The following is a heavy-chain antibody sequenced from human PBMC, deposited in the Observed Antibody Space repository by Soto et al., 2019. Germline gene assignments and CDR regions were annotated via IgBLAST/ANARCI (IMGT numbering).Heavy chain of an antibody. CDR3: ARGGPGYCSGGSCLSYYYYYGMDV. J-gene: IGHJ6*02. CDR1: GGSFSGYY. V-gene: IGHV4-34*01. D-gene: IGHD2-15*01. CDR2: INHSGST. Sequence: QVQLQQWGAGLLKPSETLSLTCAVYGGSFSGYYWSWIRQPPGKGLEWIGEINHSGSTNYNPSLKSRVTISVDTSKNQFSLKLSSVTAADTAVYYCARGGPGYCSGGSCLSYYYYYGMDVWGQGTTVTVSS.